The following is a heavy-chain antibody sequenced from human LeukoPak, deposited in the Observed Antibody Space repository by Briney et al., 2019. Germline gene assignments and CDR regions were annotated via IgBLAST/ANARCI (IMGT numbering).Heavy chain of an antibody. Sequence: ASVKVSCNASGYTFTGYYMHWVRQAPGQGLEWMGWINPNSGGTNYAQKFQGRVTMTRDTSISTAYMELSRLRSDDTAVYYCAREYGSGTPYYYYGMDVWGQGTTVTVSS. CDR1: GYTFTGYY. CDR3: AREYGSGTPYYYYGMDV. D-gene: IGHD3-10*01. J-gene: IGHJ6*02. V-gene: IGHV1-2*02. CDR2: INPNSGGT.